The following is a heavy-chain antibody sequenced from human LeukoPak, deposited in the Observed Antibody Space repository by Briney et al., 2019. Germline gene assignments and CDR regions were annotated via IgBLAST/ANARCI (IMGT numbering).Heavy chain of an antibody. Sequence: SETLSLTCTVSGGSISSYYWSWIRQPPGKGLEWIGYIYYSGSTNYNPSLKSRVTISVDTSKNQFSLKLSSVTAADTAVYYCARDAVIHADSNWFDPWGQGTLVTVSS. D-gene: IGHD4-17*01. V-gene: IGHV4-59*01. CDR2: IYYSGST. CDR1: GGSISSYY. CDR3: ARDAVIHADSNWFDP. J-gene: IGHJ5*02.